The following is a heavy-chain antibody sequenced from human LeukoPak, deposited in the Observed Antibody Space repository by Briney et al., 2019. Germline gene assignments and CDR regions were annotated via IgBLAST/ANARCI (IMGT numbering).Heavy chain of an antibody. D-gene: IGHD4-23*01. V-gene: IGHV4-59*12. CDR2: IYYSGST. Sequence: SETLSLTCTVSGGSISSYYWSWIRQPPGKGLEWIGYIYYSGSTNYNPSLKSRVTISVDTSKNQFSLMLSSVTAADTAVYYCARDLFGYGGNSDWGQGTLVTVSS. J-gene: IGHJ4*02. CDR1: GGSISSYY. CDR3: ARDLFGYGGNSD.